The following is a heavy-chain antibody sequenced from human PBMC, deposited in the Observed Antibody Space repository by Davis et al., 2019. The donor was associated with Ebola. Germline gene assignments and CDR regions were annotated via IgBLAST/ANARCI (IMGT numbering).Heavy chain of an antibody. CDR2: IKQDGSEK. Sequence: GESLKISCAASGFTFSSYWMSWVRQAPGKGLEWVANIKQDGSEKYYVDSVKGRFTISRDDAKSSLYLQMNSLRDEDTALYYCSIVATRGRFDCWGQGTLVTVSS. CDR1: GFTFSSYW. V-gene: IGHV3-7*01. J-gene: IGHJ4*02. CDR3: SIVATRGRFDC.